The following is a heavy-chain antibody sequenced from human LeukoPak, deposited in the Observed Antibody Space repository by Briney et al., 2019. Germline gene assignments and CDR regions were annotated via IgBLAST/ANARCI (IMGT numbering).Heavy chain of an antibody. Sequence: PSETLSLTCTVSRGSISSLYWSWIRQPPGKGLEWIGNIYYTGSTNYNPSLKSRVTISVDMSKNQFSLKLSSVTAADTAVYYCARGRGYSYGSPLDYWGQGSLVTVSS. D-gene: IGHD5-18*01. CDR2: IYYTGST. CDR1: RGSISSLY. CDR3: ARGRGYSYGSPLDY. J-gene: IGHJ4*02. V-gene: IGHV4-59*11.